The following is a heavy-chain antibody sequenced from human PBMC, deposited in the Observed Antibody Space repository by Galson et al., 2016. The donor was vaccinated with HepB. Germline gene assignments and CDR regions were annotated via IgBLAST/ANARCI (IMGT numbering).Heavy chain of an antibody. J-gene: IGHJ5*02. Sequence: SLRLSCAASGFPFSSYDMHWVRQSTGKGLEWVSGIGTAGDTFYAGSVKGRFNISRENAENSLYLQMNGLRVGDTAVYYCARGGLGYCTGGGCTPFDPWGQGT. CDR1: GFPFSSYD. D-gene: IGHD2-8*02. CDR2: IGTAGDT. V-gene: IGHV3-13*01. CDR3: ARGGLGYCTGGGCTPFDP.